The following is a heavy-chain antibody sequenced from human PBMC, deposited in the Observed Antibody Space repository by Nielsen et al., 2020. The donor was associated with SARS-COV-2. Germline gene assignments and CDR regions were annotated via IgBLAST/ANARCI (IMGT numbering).Heavy chain of an antibody. CDR3: ARTAAPTGPFDY. V-gene: IGHV2-70*01. Sequence: SWIRQPPGKALEWLALIDWGDDKYYSRSLRTRLTISKDTSKNQVVLTMANMDPADTATYYCARTAAPTGPFDYWGQGTLVTVSS. CDR2: IDWGDDK. D-gene: IGHD6-13*01. J-gene: IGHJ4*02.